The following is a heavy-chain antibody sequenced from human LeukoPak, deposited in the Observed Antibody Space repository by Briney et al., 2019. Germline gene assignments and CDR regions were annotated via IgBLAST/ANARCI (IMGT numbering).Heavy chain of an antibody. Sequence: GASVKVSCKASGGTFSSYAISWVRQAPGQGLEWMGRIIPILGIANYAQKLQGRVTITADKSTSTAYMELSSLRSEDTAVYYCAMGGRYCSSTSCYGGGYYYYYGMDVWGQGTTVTVSS. CDR2: IIPILGIA. CDR3: AMGGRYCSSTSCYGGGYYYYYGMDV. J-gene: IGHJ6*02. CDR1: GGTFSSYA. V-gene: IGHV1-69*04. D-gene: IGHD2-2*01.